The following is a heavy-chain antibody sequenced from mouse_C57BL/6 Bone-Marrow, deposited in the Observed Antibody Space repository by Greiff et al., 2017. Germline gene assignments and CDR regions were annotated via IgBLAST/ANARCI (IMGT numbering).Heavy chain of an antibody. V-gene: IGHV1-64*01. CDR1: GYTFTSYW. CDR3: ARTLYRY. D-gene: IGHD1-1*01. Sequence: QVHVKQPGAELVKPGASVKLSCKASGYTFTSYWMHWVKQRPGQGLEWIGMIHPNSGSTNYNEKFKSKATLTVDKSSSPAYMQLSSLTSEDSAVYYCARTLYRYWGQGTTLTVSS. CDR2: IHPNSGST. J-gene: IGHJ2*01.